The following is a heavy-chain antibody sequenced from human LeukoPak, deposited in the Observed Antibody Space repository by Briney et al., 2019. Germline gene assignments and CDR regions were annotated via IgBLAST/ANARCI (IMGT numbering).Heavy chain of an antibody. CDR1: GFTFRTYW. Sequence: TGGSLRLSCAASGFTFRTYWMSWLRQAPGKGLEWVANIHPDGIEKYHVDSVKGRFTIFRDNARNLLYLQMSSLRADDTAVYYCSRGDDFSGDSWGQGTLVTVSS. D-gene: IGHD2-21*02. V-gene: IGHV3-7*04. CDR3: SRGDDFSGDS. CDR2: IHPDGIEK. J-gene: IGHJ5*01.